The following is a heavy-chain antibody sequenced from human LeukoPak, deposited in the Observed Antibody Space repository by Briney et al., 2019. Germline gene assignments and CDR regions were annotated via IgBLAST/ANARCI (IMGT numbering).Heavy chain of an antibody. D-gene: IGHD3-16*01. CDR1: GFSFRNYA. Sequence: GRSLRLSRAFSGFSFRNYAMSWVRPAPEKGLEWISGITDSGRSSYFADSVRGRFTISRDKSKNTLYLQMNSLRAEDTALYFCAKDGGGNCYVPIDYWGQGILVTVSS. CDR2: ITDSGRSS. CDR3: AKDGGGNCYVPIDY. J-gene: IGHJ4*02. V-gene: IGHV3-23*01.